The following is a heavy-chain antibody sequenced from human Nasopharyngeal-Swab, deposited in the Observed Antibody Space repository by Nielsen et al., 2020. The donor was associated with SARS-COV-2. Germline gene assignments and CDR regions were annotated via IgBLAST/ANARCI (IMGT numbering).Heavy chain of an antibody. CDR1: GFTFSRFA. CDR2: ITHDGSKK. Sequence: SLKISCAASGFTFSRFAIHWVRQAPGKGLEWVTFITHDGSKKGYADSVKGRFTISRDNPTNTVHLQMNSLRAEDTAVYYCAKDSRYLDWDGMDVWGQGITVTVSS. D-gene: IGHD3-9*01. V-gene: IGHV3-30*18. J-gene: IGHJ6*02. CDR3: AKDSRYLDWDGMDV.